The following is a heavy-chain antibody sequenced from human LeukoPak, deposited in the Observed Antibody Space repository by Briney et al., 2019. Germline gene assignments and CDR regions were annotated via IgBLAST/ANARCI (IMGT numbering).Heavy chain of an antibody. J-gene: IGHJ4*02. D-gene: IGHD1-1*01. V-gene: IGHV3-21*05. Sequence: GGSLRLSCAASGFTFSSYWMSWVRQAPGKGLEWLSYISGNGGDIQYADSVKGRFTISRDNAKNLLYLQMDSLRVEDTAIYYCARDPRTVRIWGQGTLVTVSS. CDR3: ARDPRTVRI. CDR1: GFTFSSYW. CDR2: ISGNGGDI.